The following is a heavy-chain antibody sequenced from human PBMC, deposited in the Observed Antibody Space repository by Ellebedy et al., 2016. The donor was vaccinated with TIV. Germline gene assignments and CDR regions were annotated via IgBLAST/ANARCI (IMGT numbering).Heavy chain of an antibody. J-gene: IGHJ4*02. V-gene: IGHV3-23*01. CDR2: ISDSGSGT. CDR3: GKEILVVVTPALDH. Sequence: PGGSLRLSCAASGFTFSNYAMTWVRPAPGKGLEWISTISDSGSGTFFADSVKGRFTISRDNSRNTVYLQMSSLRAEDTAVYYCGKEILVVVTPALDHWGQGTLVTVSS. CDR1: GFTFSNYA. D-gene: IGHD3-22*01.